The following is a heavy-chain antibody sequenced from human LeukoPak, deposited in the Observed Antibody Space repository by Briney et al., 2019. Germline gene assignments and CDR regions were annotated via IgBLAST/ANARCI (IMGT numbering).Heavy chain of an antibody. CDR2: ISYDGSNK. CDR1: GFTFSSYG. D-gene: IGHD3-22*01. CDR3: ARDGKGYLRLKPSSHFDY. V-gene: IGHV3-30*03. Sequence: PGGSLRLSCAASGFTFSSYGMHWVRQAPGKGLEWVAVISYDGSNKYYADSVKGRFTISRDNSKNTLYLQMNSLRAEDTAVYYCARDGKGYLRLKPSSHFDYWGQGTLVTVSS. J-gene: IGHJ4*02.